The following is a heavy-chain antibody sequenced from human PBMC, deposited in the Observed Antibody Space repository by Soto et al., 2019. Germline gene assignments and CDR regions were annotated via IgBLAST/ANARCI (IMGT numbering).Heavy chain of an antibody. D-gene: IGHD3-10*02. CDR2: INPKFGDT. CDR1: GYTFTAYY. J-gene: IGHJ6*02. CDR3: ARNMDYYYGRGSGNGHGV. V-gene: IGHV1-2*02. Sequence: QVQLVQSGAEVKEPGDSVRVSCEASGYTFTAYYIHWVRQAPGQGLEWMGWINPKFGDTTYAQDFQGRVSMTRDMSISTVYMELSSLTSDDTAIYYCARNMDYYYGRGSGNGHGVWGQGTTVTLFS.